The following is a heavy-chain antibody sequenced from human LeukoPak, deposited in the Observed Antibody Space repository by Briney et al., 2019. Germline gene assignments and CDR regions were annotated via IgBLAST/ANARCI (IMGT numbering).Heavy chain of an antibody. CDR1: GFAFSGYG. CDR2: IWYDGNNK. Sequence: GTSLRLSCAASGFAFSGYGMDWVRQAPGKGLEWVAVIWYDGNNKYYEDSVKGRFTISRDNSKNTLYLQMNSLRAEDTAVYYCARDCPFGGTTCHDYWGQGTLVTVSS. CDR3: ARDCPFGGTTCHDY. D-gene: IGHD3-16*01. V-gene: IGHV3-33*01. J-gene: IGHJ4*02.